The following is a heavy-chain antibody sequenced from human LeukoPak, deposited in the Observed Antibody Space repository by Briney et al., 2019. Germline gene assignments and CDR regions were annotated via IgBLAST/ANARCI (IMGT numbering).Heavy chain of an antibody. CDR3: ARDCYATGSHGD. CDR1: GFTFSSYS. CDR2: VKQDGSEK. J-gene: IGHJ1*01. D-gene: IGHD3-10*01. V-gene: IGHV3-7*04. Sequence: GGSLRLSCAASGFTFSSYSMYWVRQAPGKGLDWVANVKQDGSEKYYVDSVKGRFTISRDNAKNSVYLQMNSLRVEDTAVYYCARDCYATGSHGDWGQGTLVTVSS.